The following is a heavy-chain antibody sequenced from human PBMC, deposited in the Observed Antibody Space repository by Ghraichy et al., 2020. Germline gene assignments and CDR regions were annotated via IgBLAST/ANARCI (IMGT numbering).Heavy chain of an antibody. J-gene: IGHJ6*02. CDR3: ARDQETIVVVVNYGMDV. V-gene: IGHV1-2*02. CDR2: INPNSGGT. CDR1: GYTFTGYY. Sequence: ASVKVSCKASGYTFTGYYMHWVRQAPGQGLEWMGWINPNSGGTNYAQKFQGRVTMTRDTSISTAYMELSRLRSDDTAVYYCARDQETIVVVVNYGMDVWGQGTTVTVSS. D-gene: IGHD2-15*01.